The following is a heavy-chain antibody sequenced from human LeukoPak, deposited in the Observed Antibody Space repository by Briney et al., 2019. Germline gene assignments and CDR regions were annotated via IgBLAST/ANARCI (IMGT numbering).Heavy chain of an antibody. Sequence: GASVKVSCKASGYTFTSYGISWVRQAPGQGLEWMGWISAYNGNTNYAQKLQGRVTMTTDTSTSTAYMELRSLRSDDTAVYYCAKNLGDYGGVDAFDIWGQGTMVTVSS. V-gene: IGHV1-18*01. J-gene: IGHJ3*02. CDR1: GYTFTSYG. CDR3: AKNLGDYGGVDAFDI. D-gene: IGHD4-17*01. CDR2: ISAYNGNT.